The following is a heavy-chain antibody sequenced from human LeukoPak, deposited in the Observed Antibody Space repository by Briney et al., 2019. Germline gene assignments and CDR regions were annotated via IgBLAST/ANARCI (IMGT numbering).Heavy chain of an antibody. CDR2: IRQDGSYK. D-gene: IGHD4-11*01. V-gene: IGHV3-7*01. CDR3: VRLQRAVTGNY. CDR1: GFTFSSYW. J-gene: IGHJ4*02. Sequence: PGGSLRLSCAASGFTFSSYWMSWVRQAPGKGLEWVANIRQDGSYKQYVDSMKGRFTISRDNAQNSLYLQMNSLRTEDTAVYYCVRLQRAVTGNYWGQGTLVTVSS.